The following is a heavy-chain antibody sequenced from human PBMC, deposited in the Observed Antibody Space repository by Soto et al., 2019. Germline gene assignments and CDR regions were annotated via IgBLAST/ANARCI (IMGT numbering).Heavy chain of an antibody. J-gene: IGHJ6*02. CDR1: GFTFSSYS. CDR3: ARDRLVAATSAPPYCYYGMDV. Sequence: EVQLVESGGGLVTPGGSLRLSCATSGFTFSSYSMNWVRQAPGMGLEWVSSISSSSRYIYYADSVRGRITISRDNAKNSLYLQINSLRAEDTAVYYCARDRLVAATSAPPYCYYGMDVWGQGTTVTVSS. D-gene: IGHD2-15*01. V-gene: IGHV3-21*02. CDR2: ISSSSRYI.